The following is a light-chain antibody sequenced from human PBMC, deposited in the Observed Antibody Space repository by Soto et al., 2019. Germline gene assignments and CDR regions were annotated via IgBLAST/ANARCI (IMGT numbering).Light chain of an antibody. CDR1: QSVSSSN. J-gene: IGKJ4*01. CDR3: QQYGSSPRT. V-gene: IGKV3-20*01. CDR2: GAS. Sequence: EIVLTQSPGTLSLSPGERATFSCRASQSVSSSNLAWYQQKPGQAPRLLIYGASSMATGIPDRFSGSGSGTDFTLTISRLEPEDFAVYYCQQYGSSPRTFGGGTKVEIK.